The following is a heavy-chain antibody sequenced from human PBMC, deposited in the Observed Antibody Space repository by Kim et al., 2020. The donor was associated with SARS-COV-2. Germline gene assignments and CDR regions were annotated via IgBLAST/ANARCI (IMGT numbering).Heavy chain of an antibody. CDR1: GGSFSGYY. CDR2: INHSGST. Sequence: SETLSLTCAVYGGSFSGYYWSWIRQPPGKGLEWIGVINHSGSTNYNPSPKSRVTISVDKPKNQFSLRLSSVTAADTAVYYWARASRYFDWTHGKNWFDPWGHGTLVIVSS. V-gene: IGHV4-34*01. CDR3: ARASRYFDWTHGKNWFDP. D-gene: IGHD3-9*01. J-gene: IGHJ5*02.